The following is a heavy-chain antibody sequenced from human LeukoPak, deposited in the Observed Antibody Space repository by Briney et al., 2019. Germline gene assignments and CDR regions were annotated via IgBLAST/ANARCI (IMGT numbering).Heavy chain of an antibody. V-gene: IGHV3-23*01. Sequence: GGSLRLSCAASGFTFSSYAVSWVRQAPGKGLEWVSSISGSGGSTYSADSVKGRFTISRDSSKNTLYLQMNSLRAEDTALYYCAKDRSCTNDICHGDFDYWGQGTLVTVSS. D-gene: IGHD2-8*01. CDR2: ISGSGGST. CDR3: AKDRSCTNDICHGDFDY. CDR1: GFTFSSYA. J-gene: IGHJ4*02.